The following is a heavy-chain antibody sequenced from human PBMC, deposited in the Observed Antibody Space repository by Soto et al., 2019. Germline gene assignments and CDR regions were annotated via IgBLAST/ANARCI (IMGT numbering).Heavy chain of an antibody. J-gene: IGHJ6*03. CDR1: GFTFSSYS. CDR3: ARAIDYYDSSGYYYSYYMDV. D-gene: IGHD3-22*01. Sequence: GGSLRLSCAASGFTFSSYSMNWVRQAPGKGLEWVSSISSSSSYIYYADSVKGRFTISRDNAKNSLYLQMNSLRAEDTAVYYCARAIDYYDSSGYYYSYYMDVWGKGTTVTVSS. CDR2: ISSSSSYI. V-gene: IGHV3-21*01.